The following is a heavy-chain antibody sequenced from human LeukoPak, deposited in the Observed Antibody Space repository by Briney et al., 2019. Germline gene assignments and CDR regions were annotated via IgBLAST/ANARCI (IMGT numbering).Heavy chain of an antibody. Sequence: GASVKVSCKASGGTFSSYAISWVRQAPGQGLEWMGGIIPIFGTANYAQKFQGRVTITADESTSTAYMELSSLRSEDTAVYYCASLDPPRAYCGGDCYGWGRGTLVTVSS. D-gene: IGHD2-21*01. V-gene: IGHV1-69*13. CDR2: IIPIFGTA. CDR1: GGTFSSYA. J-gene: IGHJ4*02. CDR3: ASLDPPRAYCGGDCYG.